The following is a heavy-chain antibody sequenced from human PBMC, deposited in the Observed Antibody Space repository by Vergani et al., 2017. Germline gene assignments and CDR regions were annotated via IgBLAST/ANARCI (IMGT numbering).Heavy chain of an antibody. CDR1: GFTFSSYS. CDR2: ISSSSTYI. CDR3: AGASAAAGHVFMDV. D-gene: IGHD6-13*01. V-gene: IGHV3-21*01. Sequence: EVQLVESGGGLVKPGGSLRLSCAASGFTFSSYSMNWVRQAPGKGLEWVSSISSSSTYIYYADSVKGRFTISRDNAKNSLYLQMNSLRAEDTAVYYCAGASAAAGHVFMDVWGKGTTVTVSS. J-gene: IGHJ6*03.